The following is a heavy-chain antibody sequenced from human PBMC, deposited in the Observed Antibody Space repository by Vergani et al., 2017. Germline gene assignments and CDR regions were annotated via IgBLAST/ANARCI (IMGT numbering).Heavy chain of an antibody. CDR2: IYHSGST. CDR3: ARHPSYGDYSVDY. J-gene: IGHJ4*02. Sequence: QVQLQESGPGLVKPSETLSLTCAVSGYSISSGYYWGWIRQPPGKGLEWIGSIYHSGSTYYNPSLKSRVTISVDTSKNQFSLKLSSVTAADPAVYYCARHPSYGDYSVDYWGQGTLVTVSS. V-gene: IGHV4-38-2*01. D-gene: IGHD4-17*01. CDR1: GYSISSGYY.